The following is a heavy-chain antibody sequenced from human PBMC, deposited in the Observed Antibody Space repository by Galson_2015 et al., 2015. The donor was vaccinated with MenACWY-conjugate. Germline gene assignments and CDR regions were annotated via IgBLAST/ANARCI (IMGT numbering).Heavy chain of an antibody. D-gene: IGHD2-21*01. CDR2: IKQDESEK. CDR1: GSTFSSFW. Sequence: SLRLSCAASGSTFSSFWMSWVRQAPGKGLECVANIKQDESEKYYVDSVKGRFTISRDNAQNSLYLQINSLRAEDTAVYYCARGGATGGAFRYWGQGTLVTVPS. J-gene: IGHJ4*02. V-gene: IGHV3-7*03. CDR3: ARGGATGGAFRY.